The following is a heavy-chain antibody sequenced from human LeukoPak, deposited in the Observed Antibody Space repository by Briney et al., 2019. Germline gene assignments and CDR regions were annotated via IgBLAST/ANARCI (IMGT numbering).Heavy chain of an antibody. CDR2: IYCSGST. CDR1: GGSISSSSYY. V-gene: IGHV4-39*01. D-gene: IGHD3-10*01. Sequence: PWETLSLTCTVSGGSISSSSYYWGWIRQPPGKGLEWIGSIYCSGSTYYNPSLKSRVSISVDTSKNQFSLKLSSVTAADTAVYYCARKLWFGDLNRLDPWGQGTLVTVSS. CDR3: ARKLWFGDLNRLDP. J-gene: IGHJ5*02.